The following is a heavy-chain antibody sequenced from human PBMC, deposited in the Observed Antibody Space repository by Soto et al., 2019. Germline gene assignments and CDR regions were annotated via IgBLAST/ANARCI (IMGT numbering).Heavy chain of an antibody. CDR2: IIPIFGTA. V-gene: IGHV1-69*13. D-gene: IGHD3-10*01. CDR1: GGTFSSYA. J-gene: IGHJ4*02. CDR3: ARGSYYGSGSLDY. Sequence: ASVKVSCKASGGTFSSYAISWVRQAPGQGLEWMGGIIPIFGTANYAQKFQGRVTITADESTSTAYMELSSLRSEDTAVYYCARGSYYGSGSLDYWGQGTLVTVSS.